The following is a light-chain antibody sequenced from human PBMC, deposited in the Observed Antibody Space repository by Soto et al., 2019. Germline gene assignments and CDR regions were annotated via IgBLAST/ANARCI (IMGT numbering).Light chain of an antibody. V-gene: IGLV2-14*01. J-gene: IGLJ1*01. CDR2: EVS. CDR1: SSDVGGYNY. Sequence: QSALAQPAAVSVSPGQSITISCSGTSSDVGGYNYVSWYQQHPSKAPKLMIYEVSNRPSGVSNRFSGSKTGNTASLTISGLQAEDEADYYCASYTSSSADVFGTGTKVTVL. CDR3: ASYTSSSADV.